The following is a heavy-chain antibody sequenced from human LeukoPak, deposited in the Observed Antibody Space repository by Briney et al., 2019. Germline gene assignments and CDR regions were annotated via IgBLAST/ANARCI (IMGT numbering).Heavy chain of an antibody. D-gene: IGHD2-2*01. J-gene: IGHJ4*02. V-gene: IGHV1-69*05. Sequence: GASVKVSCKASGGTFSSYAISWVRQAPGQGLEWMGRIIPIFGTANYAQKFQGRVTITTDESTSTAYMELSSLRSEDTAVYYCARGYCSSTSCSLPFILWGQGTLVTVSS. CDR3: ARGYCSSTSCSLPFIL. CDR2: IIPIFGTA. CDR1: GGTFSSYA.